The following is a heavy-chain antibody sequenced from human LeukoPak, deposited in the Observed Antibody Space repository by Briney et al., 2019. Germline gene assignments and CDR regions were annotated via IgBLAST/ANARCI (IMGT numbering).Heavy chain of an antibody. CDR3: AREYTAMVTGYYGMDV. V-gene: IGHV3-30*14. D-gene: IGHD5-18*01. CDR1: GFSFSYSA. J-gene: IGHJ6*02. CDR2: TSYDGSSS. Sequence: GGSLRLSCAASGFSFSYSALHWVRRAPGKGLEWVALTSYDGSSSFYTDSVKGRFTISRDNSKNTLYLQMNSLRAEDTAVYYCAREYTAMVTGYYGMDVWGQGTTVTVSS.